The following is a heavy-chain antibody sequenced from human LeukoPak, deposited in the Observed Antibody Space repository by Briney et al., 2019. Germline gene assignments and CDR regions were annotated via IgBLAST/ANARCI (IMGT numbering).Heavy chain of an antibody. CDR3: ARDRLQSYYYGMDV. J-gene: IGHJ6*02. Sequence: GGSLRLSCAASGFTFSSYAMHWVRQAPGKGLEWVAVISYDGSNKYHADSVKGRFTISRDNSKNTLYLQMNSLRAEDTAVYYCARDRLQSYYYGMDVWGQGTTVTVSS. CDR2: ISYDGSNK. V-gene: IGHV3-30-3*01. CDR1: GFTFSSYA. D-gene: IGHD4-11*01.